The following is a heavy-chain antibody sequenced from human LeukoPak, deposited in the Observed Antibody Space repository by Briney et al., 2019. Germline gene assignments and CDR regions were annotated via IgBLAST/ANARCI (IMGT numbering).Heavy chain of an antibody. Sequence: PSETLSLTCTVSGGSISSSSYYWGWIRQPPGKGLGWIGSIYYSGSTYYNPSLKSRVTISVDTSKNQFSLKLSSVTAADTAVYYCAESPLEYFDYWGQGTLVTVSS. V-gene: IGHV4-39*01. CDR1: GGSISSSSYY. CDR2: IYYSGST. J-gene: IGHJ4*02. D-gene: IGHD1-1*01. CDR3: AESPLEYFDY.